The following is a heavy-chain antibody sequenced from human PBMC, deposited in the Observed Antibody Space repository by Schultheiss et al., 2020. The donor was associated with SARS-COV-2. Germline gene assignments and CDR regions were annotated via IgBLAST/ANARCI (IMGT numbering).Heavy chain of an antibody. V-gene: IGHV1-69*13. CDR2: IIPIFGTA. Sequence: SVKVSCKASGGTFSSYAISWVRQAPGQGLEWMGGIIPIFGTANYAQKFQGRVTITADESTSTAYMELSSLRSEDTAVYYCARHHVGAVAANWFGPWGQGTLVTVSS. CDR3: ARHHVGAVAANWFGP. CDR1: GGTFSSYA. J-gene: IGHJ5*02. D-gene: IGHD6-19*01.